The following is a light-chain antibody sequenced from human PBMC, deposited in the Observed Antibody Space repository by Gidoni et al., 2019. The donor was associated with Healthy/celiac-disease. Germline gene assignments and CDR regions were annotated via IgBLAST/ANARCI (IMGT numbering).Light chain of an antibody. CDR1: QSVSSSY. J-gene: IGKJ2*01. Sequence: LLSPSPGTLSLSPGERATLSCRASQSVSSSYLAWYQQKPGQAPRLLIYGASSRATGIPDRFSGSGSGTDFTLTISRLEPEDFAVYYCQQYGSSPYTFXQXTKLEIK. CDR2: GAS. V-gene: IGKV3-20*01. CDR3: QQYGSSPYT.